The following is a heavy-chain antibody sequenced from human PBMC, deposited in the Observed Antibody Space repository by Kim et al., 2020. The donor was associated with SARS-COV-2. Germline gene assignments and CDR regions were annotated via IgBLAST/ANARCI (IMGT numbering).Heavy chain of an antibody. J-gene: IGHJ3*02. CDR3: ARHLRGYSYGHDAFDI. CDR2: IYYSGST. CDR1: GGSISSYY. V-gene: IGHV4-59*08. D-gene: IGHD5-18*01. Sequence: SETLSLTCTVSGGSISSYYWSWIRQPPGKGLEWIGYIYYSGSTNYNPSLKSRVTISVDTSKNQFSLKLSSVTAADTAVYYCARHLRGYSYGHDAFDIWGQGTMVTVSS.